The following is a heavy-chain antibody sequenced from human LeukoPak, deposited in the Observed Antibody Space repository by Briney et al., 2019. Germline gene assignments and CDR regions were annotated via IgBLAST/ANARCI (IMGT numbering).Heavy chain of an antibody. D-gene: IGHD3-3*01. CDR3: ARVGSVTNFGVVSYYFDY. V-gene: IGHV5-51*01. J-gene: IGHJ4*02. CDR2: IYPEDSDS. CDR1: GYSFDYYW. Sequence: PGESLKISCKASGYSFDYYWIAWVRQMPGKGLEWMGIIYPEDSDSTYSPSFQGQVTISVDKSINTAYLQWSSLKASNTAIYYCARVGSVTNFGVVSYYFDYWGQGTLVTVSS.